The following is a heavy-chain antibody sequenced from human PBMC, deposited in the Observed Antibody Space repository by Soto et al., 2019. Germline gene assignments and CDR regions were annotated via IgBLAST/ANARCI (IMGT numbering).Heavy chain of an antibody. V-gene: IGHV4-4*02. CDR1: GGSINSSYW. CDR2: ISHGGST. J-gene: IGHJ4*02. Sequence: QVQLQESGPGLVKPSETLSLTCVVSGGSINSSYWWNWVRQPPGKGLEWIGEISHGGSTNFNPSLKSRATISVDNSQNHLSLKLDSLTAADTAVYYCAREVSGIQAFDYWGQGTLVTVSS. D-gene: IGHD1-20*01. CDR3: AREVSGIQAFDY.